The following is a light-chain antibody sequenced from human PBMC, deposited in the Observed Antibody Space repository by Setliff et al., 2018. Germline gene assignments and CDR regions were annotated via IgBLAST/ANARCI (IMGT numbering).Light chain of an antibody. CDR1: SNDVGAYKY. CDR3: SSYTSSVTWV. J-gene: IGLJ3*02. CDR2: DVS. Sequence: QSALTQPASVSGSPGQSITISCTGTSNDVGAYKYVSWYQQHPGKAPKLMIFDVSNRPSGVSNRFSGSKSGNTASLTISGLQAEDEADYYCSSYTSSVTWVFGGGTKVTV. V-gene: IGLV2-14*03.